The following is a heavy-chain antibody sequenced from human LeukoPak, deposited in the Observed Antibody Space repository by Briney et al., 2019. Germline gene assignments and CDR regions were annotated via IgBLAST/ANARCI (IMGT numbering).Heavy chain of an antibody. J-gene: IGHJ6*03. CDR1: GGTFSSYA. D-gene: IGHD2-15*01. Sequence: GSSVKVSCKASGGTFSSYAISWVRQAPGQGLEWMGGIIPIFGAASYAQKFQGRVTITADESTSTAYMELSSLRSEDTAVYYCASAGYCSGGSCYYYYMDVWGKGTTVTVSS. CDR3: ASAGYCSGGSCYYYYMDV. CDR2: IIPIFGAA. V-gene: IGHV1-69*01.